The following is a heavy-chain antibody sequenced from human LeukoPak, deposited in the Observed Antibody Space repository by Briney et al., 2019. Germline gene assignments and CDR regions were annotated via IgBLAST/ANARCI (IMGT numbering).Heavy chain of an antibody. CDR2: INHSGST. Sequence: SETLSLTCAVYGGSFSGYYWSWIRQPPGKGLEWIGEINHSGSTNYNPSLKSRVTISVDTSKNQFSLKLSSVTAAGTAVYYCAREVSYGSGTFADYWGQGTLVTVSS. D-gene: IGHD3-10*01. J-gene: IGHJ4*02. CDR1: GGSFSGYY. V-gene: IGHV4-34*01. CDR3: AREVSYGSGTFADY.